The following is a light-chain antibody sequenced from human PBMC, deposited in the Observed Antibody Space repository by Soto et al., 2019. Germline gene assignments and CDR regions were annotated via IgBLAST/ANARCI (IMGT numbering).Light chain of an antibody. V-gene: IGLV2-11*01. CDR3: CSYAGRDTLYV. CDR2: DVS. Sequence: QSALTQPRSVSGSPGQPVTISCTGTSTDFGGYNYVSWYQQHPGKVPKLMLYDVSKRPSGVPDRFSGSKSGNTASLTISGLQAEDEADYYCCSYAGRDTLYVFGSGTKVTVL. J-gene: IGLJ1*01. CDR1: STDFGGYNY.